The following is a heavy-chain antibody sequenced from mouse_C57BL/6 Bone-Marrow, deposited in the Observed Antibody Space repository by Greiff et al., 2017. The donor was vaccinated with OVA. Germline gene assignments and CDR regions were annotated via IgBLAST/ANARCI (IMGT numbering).Heavy chain of an antibody. D-gene: IGHD2-4*01. Sequence: VQLHQPGAGLVRPGPSVRLSCKASGYPFTTSWMQWVKRGPGRCLEWIGMFDPTSGGTKYNEKFKSKATRTVDKPSSTAYMQLSRLTSEDTAVYYCARDDYYFDYWGQGTTLTVSS. CDR2: FDPTSGGT. V-gene: IGHV1-62-3*01. CDR1: GYPFTTSW. J-gene: IGHJ2*01. CDR3: ARDDYYFDY.